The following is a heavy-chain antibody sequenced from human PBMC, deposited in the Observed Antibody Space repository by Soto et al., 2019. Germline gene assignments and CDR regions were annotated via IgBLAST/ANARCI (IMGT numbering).Heavy chain of an antibody. CDR2: ISGSGGST. J-gene: IGHJ6*02. D-gene: IGHD3-10*01. V-gene: IGHV3-23*01. Sequence: GGSLRLSCAASGFTFSSYAMSWVRQAPGKGLEWVSAISGSGGSTYYADTVKGRFTISRDNSKNTLYLQMNSLRTEDTAVYYCANSNSSGSGSYYTPYYYYGMDVWGQGTTVTVSS. CDR3: ANSNSSGSGSYYTPYYYYGMDV. CDR1: GFTFSSYA.